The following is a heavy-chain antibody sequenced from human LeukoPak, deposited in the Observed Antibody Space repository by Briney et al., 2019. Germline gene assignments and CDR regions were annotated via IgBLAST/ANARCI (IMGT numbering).Heavy chain of an antibody. CDR1: GYTFTSHG. V-gene: IGHV1-18*01. J-gene: IGHJ4*02. D-gene: IGHD3-3*01. Sequence: ASVKVSCKASGYTFTSHGISWVRQAPGQGLEWMGWISAYNGNTNYAQKLQGRVTMTTDTSTSTAYMELRSLRSDDTAVYYCASGVTIFGPNYFDYWGQGTLVTVSS. CDR3: ASGVTIFGPNYFDY. CDR2: ISAYNGNT.